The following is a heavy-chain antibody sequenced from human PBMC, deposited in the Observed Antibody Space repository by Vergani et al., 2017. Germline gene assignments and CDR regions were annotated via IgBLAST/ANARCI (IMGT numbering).Heavy chain of an antibody. CDR2: IYYSGST. D-gene: IGHD5-24*01. CDR1: GGSLSSYY. J-gene: IGHJ4*02. CDR3: ARAVEMATVFDY. Sequence: QVQLQESGPGLVKPSQPLSLTCTVSGGSLSSYYWCWIRQPPGKGLEWIGYIYYSGSTNYNPSLKSRVTISVDTSKNQFSLKLSSVTAADTAVYYCARAVEMATVFDYWGQGTLVTVSS. V-gene: IGHV4-59*01.